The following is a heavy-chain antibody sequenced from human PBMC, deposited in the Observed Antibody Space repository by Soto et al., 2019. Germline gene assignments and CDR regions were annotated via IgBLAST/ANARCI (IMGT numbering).Heavy chain of an antibody. CDR3: ARVSGIYYYGMDV. D-gene: IGHD3-10*01. CDR2: IYYSGST. CDR1: GGSISSSSYY. V-gene: IGHV4-39*07. J-gene: IGHJ6*02. Sequence: SETLSLTCTVSGGSISSSSYYWGWIRQPPGKGLEWIGSIYYSGSTNYNPSLKSRVTISVDTSKNQFSLKLSSVTAADTAVYYCARVSGIYYYGMDVWGQGTTVTVSS.